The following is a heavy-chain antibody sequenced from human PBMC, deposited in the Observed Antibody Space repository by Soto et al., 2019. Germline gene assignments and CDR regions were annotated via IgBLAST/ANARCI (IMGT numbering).Heavy chain of an antibody. CDR3: TRTKSGTHFDY. CDR1: GFAFSGYW. J-gene: IGHJ4*02. D-gene: IGHD1-7*01. CDR2: IKQDGSQD. V-gene: IGHV3-7*01. Sequence: VQLVDSGGGLVQPGGSLRLSCAASGFAFSGYWMSWVRQAPGKGPEWVANIKQDGSQDSYVDSVKGRFTISRDNAKNSLYLQMNSLRVDDTAVYYCTRTKSGTHFDYWGQGTLVTVSS.